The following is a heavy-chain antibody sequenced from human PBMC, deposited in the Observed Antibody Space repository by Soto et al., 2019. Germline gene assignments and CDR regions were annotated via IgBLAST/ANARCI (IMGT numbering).Heavy chain of an antibody. Sequence: GSVKVSFKTSGYNFVTYGITCVRQAPGQGLEWMGWIRVYSGNTHYAQKFHDRVTLTTDTSTTTAYMDLRNLTSDDSAFYYCARNTPFFESSGSADYWGQGTLVTSPQ. D-gene: IGHD3-22*01. CDR2: IRVYSGNT. CDR3: ARNTPFFESSGSADY. V-gene: IGHV1-18*01. J-gene: IGHJ4*02. CDR1: GYNFVTYG.